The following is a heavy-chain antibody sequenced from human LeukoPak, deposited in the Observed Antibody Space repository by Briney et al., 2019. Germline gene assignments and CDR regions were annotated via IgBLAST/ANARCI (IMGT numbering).Heavy chain of an antibody. CDR2: IYYSGST. V-gene: IGHV4-59*08. CDR3: ARHSRGTYYFDY. CDR1: GGSISSYY. Sequence: SGTLSLTCTVSGGSISSYYWSWIRQPPGKGLEWIGYIYYSGSTNYNPSLKSRVTISVDTSKNQFSLKLSSVTAADTAVYYCARHSRGTYYFDYWGQGTLVTVSS. J-gene: IGHJ4*02. D-gene: IGHD1-7*01.